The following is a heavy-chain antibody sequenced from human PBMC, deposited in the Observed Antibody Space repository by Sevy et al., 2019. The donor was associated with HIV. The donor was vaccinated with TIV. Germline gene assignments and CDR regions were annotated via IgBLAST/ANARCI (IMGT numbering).Heavy chain of an antibody. CDR3: ARRRYSSGWENFDY. CDR2: ISYDGSNK. J-gene: IGHJ4*02. CDR1: GFTFSSYA. D-gene: IGHD6-19*01. V-gene: IGHV3-30-3*01. Sequence: GGSLRLSCAASGFTFSSYAMHWVRQAPGKGLEWVAVISYDGSNKYYADSVKGRFTISRDNSKNTLYLQMNSLRAEDTAVYYCARRRYSSGWENFDYWSQGTLVTVSS.